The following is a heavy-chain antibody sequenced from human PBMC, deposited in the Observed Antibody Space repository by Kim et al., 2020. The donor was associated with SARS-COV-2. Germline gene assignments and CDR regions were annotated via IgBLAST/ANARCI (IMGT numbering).Heavy chain of an antibody. D-gene: IGHD3-16*01. J-gene: IGHJ3*02. CDR2: ISSSSSTI. Sequence: GGSLRLSCAASGFTFNTYYMNWVRQAPGKGLEWVSYISSSSSTIYYADSVKGRFTISRDNAKNSLYLQMNSLTVEDTAVYYCVRDEVGGAFEIWGQGTMV. CDR3: VRDEVGGAFEI. CDR1: GFTFNTYY. V-gene: IGHV3-48*01.